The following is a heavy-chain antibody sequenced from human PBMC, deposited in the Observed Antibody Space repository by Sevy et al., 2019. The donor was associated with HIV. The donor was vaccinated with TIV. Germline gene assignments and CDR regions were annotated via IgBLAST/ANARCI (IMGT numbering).Heavy chain of an antibody. D-gene: IGHD2-15*01. V-gene: IGHV3-30*18. J-gene: IGHJ4*02. CDR2: ISYDGSNK. CDR1: GFTFSSYG. CDR3: AKDQSAASTSDIVVVVAAPFDS. Sequence: GGSLRLSCAASGFTFSSYGMHWVRQAPGKGLEWVAVISYDGSNKYYADSVKGRFTISRANPKNTLYLQMNSLRDEYTAVYYCAKDQSAASTSDIVVVVAAPFDSWGQGTLVTVSS.